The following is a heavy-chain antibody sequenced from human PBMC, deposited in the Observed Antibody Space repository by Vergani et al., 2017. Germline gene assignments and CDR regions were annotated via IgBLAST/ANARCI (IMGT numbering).Heavy chain of an antibody. CDR2: IYSGGST. Sequence: EVQVLESGGGLVQPGGSLRLSCAASSFSVSSHYMSWVRQAPGKGLEWVSVIYSGGSTYYADSVKGRFTISRDNSKNTLYLQMNSLRAEDTAVYYCARGDSGSYYGYDLFDYWGQGTLVTVSS. J-gene: IGHJ4*02. CDR3: ARGDSGSYYGYDLFDY. CDR1: SFSVSSHY. D-gene: IGHD1-26*01. V-gene: IGHV3-53*01.